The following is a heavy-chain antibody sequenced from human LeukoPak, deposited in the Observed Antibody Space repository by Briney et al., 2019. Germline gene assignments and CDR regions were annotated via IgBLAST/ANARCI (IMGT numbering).Heavy chain of an antibody. J-gene: IGHJ6*04. CDR1: GFTFSSYA. V-gene: IGHV3-30*04. Sequence: PGGSLRLSCAASGFTFSSYAMHWVRQAPGKGLEWVAVISYDGSNKCYADSVKGRFTISRDNSKNTLYLQMNSLRAEDTAVYYCARERVVYYYYYGMDVWGKGTTVTVSS. CDR3: ARERVVYYYYYGMDV. CDR2: ISYDGSNK.